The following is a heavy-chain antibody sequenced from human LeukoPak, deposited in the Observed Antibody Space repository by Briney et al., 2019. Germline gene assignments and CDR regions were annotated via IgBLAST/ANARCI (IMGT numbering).Heavy chain of an antibody. J-gene: IGHJ4*02. CDR2: ISGSGGST. CDR1: GFTFSSYA. D-gene: IGHD6-19*01. Sequence: GGSLRLSCAASGFTFSSYATSWVRQAPGKGLEWVSAISGSGGSTYYADSVKGRFTISRDNSKNTLYLQMNSLRAEDTAVYYCAKGAEWLTRPLRDYWGQGTLVTVSS. V-gene: IGHV3-23*01. CDR3: AKGAEWLTRPLRDY.